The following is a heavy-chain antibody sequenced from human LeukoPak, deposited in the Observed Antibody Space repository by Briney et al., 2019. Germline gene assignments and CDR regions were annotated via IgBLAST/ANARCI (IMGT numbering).Heavy chain of an antibody. D-gene: IGHD6-13*01. CDR2: ISSSGRHI. V-gene: IGHV3-21*01. CDR3: ARVAEAAAFDY. Sequence: GGSLRLSCAASGFIFSTYSMNWVRQAPGKGLEWVSSISSSGRHIYYADSVKGRFTISRDNVRNSLYLQMNSLRAEDTAVYYCARVAEAAAFDYWGQGTLVTVSS. J-gene: IGHJ4*02. CDR1: GFIFSTYS.